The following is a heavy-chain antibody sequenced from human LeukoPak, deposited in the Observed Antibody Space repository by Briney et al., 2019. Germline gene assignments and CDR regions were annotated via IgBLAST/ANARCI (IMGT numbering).Heavy chain of an antibody. V-gene: IGHV4-61*02. D-gene: IGHD5-18*01. Sequence: SQTLSLTCTVSGGSISSGSYYWSWIRQPAGKGLEWIGRIYTSGSTNYNPSLKSRVTISVDTSKNQFSLKLSSVTAADTAVYYCARDPGYSYGQEGAFDYWGQGTLVTVSS. CDR1: GGSISSGSYY. CDR3: ARDPGYSYGQEGAFDY. J-gene: IGHJ4*02. CDR2: IYTSGST.